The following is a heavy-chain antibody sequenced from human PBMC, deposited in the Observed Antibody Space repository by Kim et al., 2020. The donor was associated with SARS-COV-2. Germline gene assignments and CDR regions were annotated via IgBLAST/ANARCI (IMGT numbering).Heavy chain of an antibody. CDR2: IDPSDSYT. CDR3: ARQLFGSGWYTAVSNWFDP. Sequence: GESLKISCKGSGYSFTSYWISWVRQMPGKGLEWMGRIDPSDSYTNYSPSFQGHVTISADKSISTAYLQWSSLKASDTAMYYCARQLFGSGWYTAVSNWFDPWGQGTLVTVSS. V-gene: IGHV5-10-1*01. J-gene: IGHJ5*02. CDR1: GYSFTSYW. D-gene: IGHD6-19*01.